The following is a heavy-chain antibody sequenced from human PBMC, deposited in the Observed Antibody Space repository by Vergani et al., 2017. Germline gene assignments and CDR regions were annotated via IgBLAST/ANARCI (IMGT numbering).Heavy chain of an antibody. J-gene: IGHJ6*02. Sequence: EVQLVESGGGLVQPGGSLRLSCSASGFTFSSYAMHWVRQAPGKGLEYVSAISSNGGSTYYADSVKGRFTISRDNSKNTLYLQMSSLRAEDTAVYYCVKGGRWELLRFSYYYGMDVWGQGTTVTVSS. CDR2: ISSNGGST. D-gene: IGHD1-26*01. V-gene: IGHV3-64D*06. CDR3: VKGGRWELLRFSYYYGMDV. CDR1: GFTFSSYA.